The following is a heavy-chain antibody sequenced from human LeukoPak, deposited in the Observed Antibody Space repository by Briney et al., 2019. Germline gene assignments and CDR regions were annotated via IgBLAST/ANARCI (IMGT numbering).Heavy chain of an antibody. V-gene: IGHV1-69*13. CDR3: ARGGGVVVPAAFDF. D-gene: IGHD2-2*01. Sequence: SVKVSCKASGGTFSNYAISWVRQAPGQGLEWMGGIIPVFGSTNYAQKFQGRVTMTADESTNTAYMELTSLTSEDTAVYYCARGGGVVVPAAFDFWGQGTLVTVSS. CDR1: GGTFSNYA. CDR2: IIPVFGST. J-gene: IGHJ4*02.